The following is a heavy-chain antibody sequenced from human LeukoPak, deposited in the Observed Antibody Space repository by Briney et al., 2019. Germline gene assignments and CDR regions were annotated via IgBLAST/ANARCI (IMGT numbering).Heavy chain of an antibody. CDR2: IYYIGTT. Sequence: SETLSLTCTVSGGSFTSNYWNWIRQPPGKGLEWIGYIYYIGTTNYNPSLKSRVTISVDTSKNQFSLRLSSVTAADTAVYYCARHRAQGGPAAGTVDYWGQGTLVTVSS. J-gene: IGHJ4*02. D-gene: IGHD6-13*01. CDR1: GGSFTSNY. CDR3: ARHRAQGGPAAGTVDY. V-gene: IGHV4-59*08.